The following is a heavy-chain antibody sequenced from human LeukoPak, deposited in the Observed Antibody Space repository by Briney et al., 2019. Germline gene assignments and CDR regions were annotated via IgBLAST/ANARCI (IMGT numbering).Heavy chain of an antibody. J-gene: IGHJ4*02. Sequence: GGSLRLSCAASGFTFSSYGMHWVRQAPGKGLEWVAVISYDGSNKYYADSVKGRFTISRDNSKNTLYLQMNSLRAEDTAVYYCAKGPPPYILTSNLDYWGQGTLVTVSS. CDR1: GFTFSSYG. CDR3: AKGPPPYILTSNLDY. V-gene: IGHV3-30*18. D-gene: IGHD1-1*01. CDR2: ISYDGSNK.